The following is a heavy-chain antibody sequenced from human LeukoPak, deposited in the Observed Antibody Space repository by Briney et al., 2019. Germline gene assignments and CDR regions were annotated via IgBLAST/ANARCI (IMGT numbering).Heavy chain of an antibody. CDR3: AKRDSSGYYYDGPPLFDY. Sequence: PGGSLRLSCAASGFTASSNETSWVRQAPGKGLEWVSSISGGSTYYADSRKGRFTISRDNSKNTLYLQMNSLRAEDTAVYYCAKRDSSGYYYDGPPLFDYWGQGTLVTVSS. D-gene: IGHD3-22*01. CDR1: GFTASSNE. J-gene: IGHJ4*02. CDR2: ISGGST. V-gene: IGHV3-38-3*01.